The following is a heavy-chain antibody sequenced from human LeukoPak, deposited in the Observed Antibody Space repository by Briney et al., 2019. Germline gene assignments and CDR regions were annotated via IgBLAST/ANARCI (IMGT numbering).Heavy chain of an antibody. CDR1: GFTFSRYA. D-gene: IGHD2-2*01. Sequence: GGSLRLSCAASGFTFSRYAMSWVRQAPGKGLEWVSAISGSGGSTYYADSVKGRFTISRDNSKNTLYLQMNSLRAEDTAVYYCAKDRYCSSTSCYGSFDYWGQGTLATVSS. CDR3: AKDRYCSSTSCYGSFDY. CDR2: ISGSGGST. V-gene: IGHV3-23*01. J-gene: IGHJ4*02.